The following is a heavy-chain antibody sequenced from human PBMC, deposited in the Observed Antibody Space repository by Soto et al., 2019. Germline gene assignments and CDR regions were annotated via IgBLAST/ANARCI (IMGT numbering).Heavy chain of an antibody. D-gene: IGHD2-15*01. CDR1: GYTFTSYG. CDR2: ISAYNGNT. J-gene: IGHJ4*02. V-gene: IGHV1-18*01. Sequence: ASVKVSCKASGYTFTSYGVSWVRQAPGQGLEWMGWISAYNGNTKYAQNLQGRVTLTTDTSTSTVYMELRSLRSDDAAVYYCGRAWYCSGGTCYSDSWGQGTLVTVSS. CDR3: GRAWYCSGGTCYSDS.